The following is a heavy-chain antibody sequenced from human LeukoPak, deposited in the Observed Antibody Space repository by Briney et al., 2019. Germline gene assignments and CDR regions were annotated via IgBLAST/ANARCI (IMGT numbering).Heavy chain of an antibody. CDR2: ISAYNGNT. V-gene: IGHV1-18*01. CDR3: ARTQYYYDSSGYVDY. Sequence: GASVKVSCKASGYTFTSYGISWVRQAPGQGLEWMGWISAYNGNTNYAQKLQGRVTMTTDTSTSTAYMELRSLRSDDTAVYYCARTQYYYDSSGYVDYWGQGTLVTVSP. D-gene: IGHD3-22*01. J-gene: IGHJ4*02. CDR1: GYTFTSYG.